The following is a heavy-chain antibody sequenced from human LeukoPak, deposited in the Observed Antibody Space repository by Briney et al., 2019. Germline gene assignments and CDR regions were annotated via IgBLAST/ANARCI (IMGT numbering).Heavy chain of an antibody. CDR2: INSDGSST. CDR3: ARDLRGYSGDDLDS. V-gene: IGHV3-74*01. Sequence: GGSLRLSCAASGFTFSNYWMHWVRQAPGKGLVWVSLINSDGSSTNYADSVKGRFTISRDNAKNSLYLQMNSLRAEDTAVYYCARDLRGYSGDDLDSWGQGTLVTVSS. J-gene: IGHJ4*02. D-gene: IGHD5-12*01. CDR1: GFTFSNYW.